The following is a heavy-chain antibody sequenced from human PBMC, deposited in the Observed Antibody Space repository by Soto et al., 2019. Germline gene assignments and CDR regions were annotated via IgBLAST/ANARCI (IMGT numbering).Heavy chain of an antibody. CDR2: IYWDDDN. CDR1: GFSLTTRPMG. D-gene: IGHD3-10*01. Sequence: QITLKESGPTLVKPTQTLTLTCTFSGFSLTTRPMGVGWIRQPPGKALEWLVFIYWDDDNRYSPSLKSRITVTKDTSKKQVVLTMTDMDPVDTATYYCAHSLGGSTCNAGYFDFWGKGVLVTVSS. V-gene: IGHV2-5*02. J-gene: IGHJ4*02. CDR3: AHSLGGSTCNAGYFDF.